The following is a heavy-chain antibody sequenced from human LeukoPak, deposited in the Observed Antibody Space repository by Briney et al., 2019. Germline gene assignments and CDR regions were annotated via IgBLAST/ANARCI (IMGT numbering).Heavy chain of an antibody. V-gene: IGHV3-66*02. CDR3: AREQYYYDSSGYSY. CDR1: GFTFSSCG. Sequence: QPGGSLRLSCAASGFTFSSCGMTWVRQAPGKGLEWVSVIYSGGSTYYADSVKGRFTISRDNSKNTLYLQMNSLRAEDTAVYYCAREQYYYDSSGYSYWGQGTLVTVXS. CDR2: IYSGGST. J-gene: IGHJ4*02. D-gene: IGHD3-22*01.